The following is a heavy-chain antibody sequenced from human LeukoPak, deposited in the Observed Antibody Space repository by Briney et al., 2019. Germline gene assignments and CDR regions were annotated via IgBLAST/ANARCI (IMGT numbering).Heavy chain of an antibody. J-gene: IGHJ4*02. CDR1: GFTVSSNY. V-gene: IGHV3-66*01. Sequence: PGGSLRLSCAASGFTVSSNYMSWVRQAPGKELEWVSVIYSGGSTYYADSVKGRFTISRDNSKNTLYLQMNSLRAEDTAVYYCAREGNYYGSGSYIGYWGQGTLVTVSS. CDR2: IYSGGST. D-gene: IGHD3-10*01. CDR3: AREGNYYGSGSYIGY.